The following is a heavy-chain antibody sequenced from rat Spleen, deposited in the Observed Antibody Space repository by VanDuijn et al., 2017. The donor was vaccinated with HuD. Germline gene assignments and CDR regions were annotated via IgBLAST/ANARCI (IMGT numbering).Heavy chain of an antibody. CDR3: AVAGYGY. J-gene: IGHJ2*01. CDR1: GFTFSNYD. CDR2: ISPSGGST. D-gene: IGHD1-7*01. Sequence: EVQLVESDGGLVQPGRSLKLSCAASGFTFSNYDMAWVRQAPTKGLEWVASISPSGGSTYYPDSVKGRFTISRDNAENIVYLQMNSLKCEDTATYYCAVAGYGYWGQGVMVTVSS. V-gene: IGHV5S13*01.